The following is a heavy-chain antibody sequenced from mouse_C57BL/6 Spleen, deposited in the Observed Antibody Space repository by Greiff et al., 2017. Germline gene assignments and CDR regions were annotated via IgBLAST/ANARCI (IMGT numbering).Heavy chain of an antibody. Sequence: EVKLMESGPGLVKPSQSLSLTCSVTGYSITSGYYWNWIRQFPGNKLEWMGYISYDGSNNYNPSLKNRISITRDTSKNQFFLKLNSVTTEDTATYYCARDWDVAWFAYWGQGTLVTVSA. V-gene: IGHV3-6*01. J-gene: IGHJ3*01. CDR1: GYSITSGYY. D-gene: IGHD4-1*01. CDR3: ARDWDVAWFAY. CDR2: ISYDGSN.